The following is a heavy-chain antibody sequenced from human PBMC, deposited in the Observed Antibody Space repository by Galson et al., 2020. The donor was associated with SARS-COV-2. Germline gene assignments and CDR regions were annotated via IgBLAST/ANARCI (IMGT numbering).Heavy chain of an antibody. J-gene: IGHJ3*02. CDR3: AKMASGSYFSAFDI. D-gene: IGHD1-26*01. Sequence: GGSLRLSCAASGFTFSSYGMHWVRQAPGKGLEWVAVIWYDGSNKYYADSVKGRFTISRDNSKNTLYLQMNSLRAEDTAVYYCAKMASGSYFSAFDIWGQGTMVTVSS. V-gene: IGHV3-30*02. CDR1: GFTFSSYG. CDR2: IWYDGSNK.